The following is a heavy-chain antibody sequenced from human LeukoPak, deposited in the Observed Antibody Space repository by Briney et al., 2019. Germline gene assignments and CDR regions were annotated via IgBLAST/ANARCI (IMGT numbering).Heavy chain of an antibody. Sequence: KWSGPTLVNPTQTLTLTCTFSGFSLRTTGVGVGWVRQPPGKALEWLALIYWDDNKLYSPSLRSRVTITKDTSKNQVVLTMTNMARADTATYYCAHYGDYRFLYYFDHWGQGALVTVSS. CDR1: GFSLRTTGVG. V-gene: IGHV2-5*02. D-gene: IGHD4-17*01. CDR2: IYWDDNK. CDR3: AHYGDYRFLYYFDH. J-gene: IGHJ4*02.